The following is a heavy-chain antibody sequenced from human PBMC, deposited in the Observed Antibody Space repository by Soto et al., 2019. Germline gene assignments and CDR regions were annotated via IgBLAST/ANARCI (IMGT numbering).Heavy chain of an antibody. J-gene: IGHJ4*02. CDR3: ARPKDYDDCLDL. CDR2: IIPIFGTA. CDR1: GGTFSSYA. V-gene: IGHV1-69*13. Sequence: SVKVSCKASGGTFSSYAISWVRQAPGQGLEWMGGIIPIFGTANYAQKFQGRVTITADESTSTAYMELSSLMSEDTAVYYCARPKDYDDCLDLWGQGTLVTVSS. D-gene: IGHD3-22*01.